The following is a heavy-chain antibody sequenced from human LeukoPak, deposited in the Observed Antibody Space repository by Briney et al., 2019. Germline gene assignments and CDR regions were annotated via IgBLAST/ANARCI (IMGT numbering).Heavy chain of an antibody. CDR2: INSDGSST. Sequence: PGGSLRLSCAASGFSLSSYWMHWVRQTPGKGPVWVSRINSDGSSTSYADSVKGRFTISSDNAKNTLYLQMNSLRAEDTAVYYCARGNSHSFDYWGQGALVTVSS. CDR3: ARGNSHSFDY. CDR1: GFSLSSYW. D-gene: IGHD4-11*01. V-gene: IGHV3-74*01. J-gene: IGHJ4*02.